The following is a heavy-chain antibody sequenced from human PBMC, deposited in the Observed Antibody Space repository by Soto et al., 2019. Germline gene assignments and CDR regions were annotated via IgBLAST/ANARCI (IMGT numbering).Heavy chain of an antibody. CDR1: GFTFSSYA. J-gene: IGHJ6*02. CDR3: ATAGGKIQLWSATANYYYGMDV. CDR2: ISGSGGST. V-gene: IGHV3-23*01. D-gene: IGHD5-18*01. Sequence: GGSLRLSCAASGFTFSSYAMSWVRQAPGKGLEWVSAISGSGGSTYYADSVKGRFTISSDNSKNTLYLQMNSLRAEDTAVYYCATAGGKIQLWSATANYYYGMDVWGQGTTVTVSS.